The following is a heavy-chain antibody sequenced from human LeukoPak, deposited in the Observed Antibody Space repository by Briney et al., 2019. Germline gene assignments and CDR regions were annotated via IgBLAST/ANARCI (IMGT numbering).Heavy chain of an antibody. V-gene: IGHV1-2*02. J-gene: IGHJ4*02. CDR1: GYSFTDYY. CDR3: ASGLNSRSSSC. Sequence: ASVTVSCTASGYSFTDYYMHWVRQAPGQGLEWMGSINPETGGTNYARKFQGRVTITTDTTISTAYMQLSRLRSDDTAVYYCASGLNSRSSSCWGQGTRVTVSS. CDR2: INPETGGT. D-gene: IGHD6-13*01.